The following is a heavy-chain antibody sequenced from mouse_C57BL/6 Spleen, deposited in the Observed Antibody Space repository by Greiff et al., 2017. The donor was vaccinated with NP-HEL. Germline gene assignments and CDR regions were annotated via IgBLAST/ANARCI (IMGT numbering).Heavy chain of an antibody. CDR1: GYTFTDYY. D-gene: IGHD1-1*01. CDR2: INPYNGGT. CDR3: FPSYYYGSSLFAY. Sequence: VQLKQSGPVLVKPGASVKMSCKASGYTFTDYYMNWVKQSHGKSLEWIGVINPYNGGTSYNQKFKGKATLTVDKSSSTAYMELNSLTSEDSAVYDCFPSYYYGSSLFAYWGQGTLVTVSA. J-gene: IGHJ3*01. V-gene: IGHV1-19*01.